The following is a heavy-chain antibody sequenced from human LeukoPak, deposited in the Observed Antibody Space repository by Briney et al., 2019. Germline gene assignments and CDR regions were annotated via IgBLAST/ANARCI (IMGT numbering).Heavy chain of an antibody. Sequence: SETLSLTCTVSGGSISSSSYYWGWIRQPPGKGLEWIGSIYYSGSTYYNPSLKSRVSISIDTSKNQFSLKLSSVTAADTAVYYCARGRSTSGYASYYYGMDVWGQGTTVTVSS. CDR1: GGSISSSSYY. V-gene: IGHV4-39*07. J-gene: IGHJ6*02. D-gene: IGHD3-22*01. CDR2: IYYSGST. CDR3: ARGRSTSGYASYYYGMDV.